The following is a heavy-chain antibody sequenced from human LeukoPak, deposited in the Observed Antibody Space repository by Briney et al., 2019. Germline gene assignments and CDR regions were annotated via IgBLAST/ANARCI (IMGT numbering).Heavy chain of an antibody. J-gene: IGHJ4*02. CDR1: GGSISSHY. Sequence: SETLSLTCTVSGGSISSHYWTWIRQPPGKGLEWIGYIYYSGSANYNYNPSLKSRVTLSVDTSKNHLSLKLSSVTAADTAVYYCARAYNYGSGSYSAFAYWGQGALVTVSS. D-gene: IGHD3-10*01. CDR2: IYYSGSA. CDR3: ARAYNYGSGSYSAFAY. V-gene: IGHV4-59*11.